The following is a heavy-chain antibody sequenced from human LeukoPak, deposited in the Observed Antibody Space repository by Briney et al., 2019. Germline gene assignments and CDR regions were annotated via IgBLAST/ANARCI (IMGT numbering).Heavy chain of an antibody. CDR1: GFTFSTYS. J-gene: IGHJ4*02. CDR3: ANDLGWIQLNLG. V-gene: IGHV3-21*04. D-gene: IGHD5-18*01. CDR2: ISRSGRHI. Sequence: PGGSLRLSCAASGFTFSTYSMNWVRQAPGKGLEWVPSISRSGRHIYCADSMKGRFTISRDNSKNTLYLQMNSLRAEDTAVYYCANDLGWIQLNLGRGQGTLVTVSS.